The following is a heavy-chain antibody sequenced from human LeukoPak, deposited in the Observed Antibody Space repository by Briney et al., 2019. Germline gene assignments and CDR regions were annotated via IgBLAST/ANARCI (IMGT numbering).Heavy chain of an antibody. J-gene: IGHJ3*02. CDR2: ISSSGSTI. D-gene: IGHD3-22*01. CDR3: ARDFHRYIYDSGTYYTAFDI. CDR1: GFTFSSYE. V-gene: IGHV3-48*03. Sequence: PGGSLRLSCAASGFTFSSYEMNWVRQAPGKGLEWVSYISSSGSTIYYADSVKGRFTISRDNAKKSLYLQMNSLRAEDTAVYYCARDFHRYIYDSGTYYTAFDIWGQGTMVTVSS.